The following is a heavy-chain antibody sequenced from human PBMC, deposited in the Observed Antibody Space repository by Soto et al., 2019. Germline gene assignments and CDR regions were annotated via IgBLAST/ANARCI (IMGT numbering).Heavy chain of an antibody. Sequence: LRLSCAASGFTFSSYWMHWVRQAPGKGLEWVSRINSDGSSTSYADSVKGRFTISRDNAKNTLYLQMNSLRAEDTAVYYCARDRPYSSGWEYYYYGMDVWGQGTTVTVSS. CDR3: ARDRPYSSGWEYYYYGMDV. D-gene: IGHD6-19*01. CDR1: GFTFSSYW. CDR2: INSDGSST. V-gene: IGHV3-74*01. J-gene: IGHJ6*02.